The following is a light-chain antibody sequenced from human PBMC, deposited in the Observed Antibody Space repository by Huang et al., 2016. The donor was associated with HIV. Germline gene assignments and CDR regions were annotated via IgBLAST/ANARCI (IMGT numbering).Light chain of an antibody. CDR2: AAS. CDR3: QQAVSFPLT. Sequence: DIQMTQSPSSVSASVGDRISFTCRASQDINRWLAWYQQKPAKAPKLLIYAASTLQGGVPSRFSGRVSGTGFTLTINNLQPEDFATYFCQQAVSFPLTFGGGTKVEIK. V-gene: IGKV1-12*01. J-gene: IGKJ4*01. CDR1: QDINRW.